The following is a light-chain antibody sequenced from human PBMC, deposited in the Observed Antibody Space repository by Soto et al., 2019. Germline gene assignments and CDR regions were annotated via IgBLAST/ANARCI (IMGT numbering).Light chain of an antibody. CDR3: SSYTISNTRV. CDR1: SSDVGGYDY. Sequence: QSALTQPASVSGSPGQSITISSTGTSSDVGGYDYVSWYQLHPGKAPKVMIYEVSNRPSGVSNRFSGSKSGNTASLTISGLQAEDEADYYCSSYTISNTRVFGGGTKVTVL. J-gene: IGLJ3*02. CDR2: EVS. V-gene: IGLV2-14*01.